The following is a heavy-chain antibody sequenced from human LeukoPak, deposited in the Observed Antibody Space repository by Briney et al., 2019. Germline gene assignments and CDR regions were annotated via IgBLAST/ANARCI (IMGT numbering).Heavy chain of an antibody. J-gene: IGHJ4*02. D-gene: IGHD6-19*01. V-gene: IGHV3-53*01. Sequence: GGSLRLSCAASGFTFNAFGMNWVRQAPGKGLEWVSVIYSGGSTYYADSVKGRFTISRDNSKNTLYLQMNSLRAEDTAVYYCATSGWYQGIDYWGQGTLVTVSS. CDR3: ATSGWYQGIDY. CDR1: GFTFNAFG. CDR2: IYSGGST.